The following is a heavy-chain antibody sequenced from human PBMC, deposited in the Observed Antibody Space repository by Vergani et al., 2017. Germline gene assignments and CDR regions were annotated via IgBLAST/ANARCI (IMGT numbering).Heavy chain of an antibody. CDR1: GGTFSSYA. Sequence: QVLLVQSGAEVKKPGSSVKVSCKASGGTFSSYAISWVRQAPGQGLEWMGRIIPILGIANYAQKFQGRVTITADKSTSTAYMELSSLRSEDTAVCYCAIDLGTRELYGMDVWGQGTTVTVSS. D-gene: IGHD7-27*01. CDR3: AIDLGTRELYGMDV. CDR2: IIPILGIA. V-gene: IGHV1-69*04. J-gene: IGHJ6*02.